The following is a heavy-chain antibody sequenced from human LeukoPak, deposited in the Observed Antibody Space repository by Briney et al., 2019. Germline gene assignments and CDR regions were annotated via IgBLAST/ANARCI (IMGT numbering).Heavy chain of an antibody. V-gene: IGHV1-46*01. J-gene: IGHJ5*02. D-gene: IGHD6-13*01. CDR1: GYTFASYY. CDR3: ARDRIAAAGTENWFDP. Sequence: ASVKASCTASGYTFASYYMHWVRQAPEQGLEWMGIINPSGGSTSYAQKFQGRVTMTRDMSTSTVYMELSSLRSEDTAVYYCARDRIAAAGTENWFDPWGQGTLVTVSS. CDR2: INPSGGST.